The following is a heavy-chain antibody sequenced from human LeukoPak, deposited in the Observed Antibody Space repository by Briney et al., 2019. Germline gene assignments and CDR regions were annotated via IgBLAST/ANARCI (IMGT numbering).Heavy chain of an antibody. D-gene: IGHD6-13*01. CDR1: GYTFTGYY. CDR2: INPNSGGT. CDR3: ARDRSSTINWFDP. V-gene: IGHV1-2*02. Sequence: ASVKVSCKASGYTFTGYYMHWVRQAPGQGLEWMGWINPNSGGTNYAQKIQGRVTMTRDTSISTAYMELSRLRSDDTAVYYCARDRSSTINWFDPWGQGTLVTVSS. J-gene: IGHJ5*02.